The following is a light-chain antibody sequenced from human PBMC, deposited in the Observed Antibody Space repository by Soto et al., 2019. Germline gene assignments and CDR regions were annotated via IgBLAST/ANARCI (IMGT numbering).Light chain of an antibody. CDR1: SGSVSSSYS. J-gene: IGLJ3*02. V-gene: IGLV8-61*01. CDR2: DTN. CDR3: VLYVGSGMAV. Sequence: QTVVTQEPSFSVSPGGTVTLTCGLSSGSVSSSYSPAWYQQTPGQAPRTLIYDTNTRSSGVPDRFSGSILGNKAALTITGAQADDESDYYCVLYVGSGMAVFGGGTQLTVL.